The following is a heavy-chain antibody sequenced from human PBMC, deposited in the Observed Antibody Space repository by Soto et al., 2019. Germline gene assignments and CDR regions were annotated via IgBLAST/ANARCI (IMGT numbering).Heavy chain of an antibody. D-gene: IGHD2-2*01. CDR2: IYYSGST. V-gene: IGHV4-31*03. CDR3: ARDCSSTSCPDGPGMDV. Sequence: LSLTCTVSGGSISSGGYYWSWIRQHPGKGLEWIGYIYYSGSTYYNPSLKSRVTISVDTSKNQFSLKLSSVTAADTAVYYCARDCSSTSCPDGPGMDVWGQGTTVTVSS. CDR1: GGSISSGGYY. J-gene: IGHJ6*02.